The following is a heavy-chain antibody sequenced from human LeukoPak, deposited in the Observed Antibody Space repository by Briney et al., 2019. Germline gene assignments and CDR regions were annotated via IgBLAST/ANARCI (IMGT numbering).Heavy chain of an antibody. CDR1: GFTFSSYG. V-gene: IGHV3-33*01. CDR2: IWYDGSNK. Sequence: PGRSQRLSCAASGFTFSSYGMHWVRQAPGKGLEWVAVIWYDGSNKYYADSVKGRFTISRDNSKNTLYLQMNSLSAEDTAVYYCAGTMSTGAGIDSWGQGTLVTVSS. CDR3: AGTMSTGAGIDS. D-gene: IGHD1-26*01. J-gene: IGHJ4*02.